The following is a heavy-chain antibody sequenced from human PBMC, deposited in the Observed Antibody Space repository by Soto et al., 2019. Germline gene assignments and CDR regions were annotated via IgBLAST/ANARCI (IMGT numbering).Heavy chain of an antibody. J-gene: IGHJ4*02. CDR1: GFTFDDYA. CDR2: ISWNSGSI. D-gene: IGHD3-9*01. CDR3: AKDQGRYFDWLSSTLDY. Sequence: EVQLVESGGGLVQPGRSLRLSCAASGFTFDDYAMHWVRQAPGKGLEWVSGISWNSGSIGYADSVKGRFTISRDNAKNSLYLQMNSLRAEDTALYYCAKDQGRYFDWLSSTLDYWGQGTLVTVSS. V-gene: IGHV3-9*01.